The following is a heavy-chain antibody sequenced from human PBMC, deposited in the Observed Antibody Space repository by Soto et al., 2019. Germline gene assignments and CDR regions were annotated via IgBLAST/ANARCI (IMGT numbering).Heavy chain of an antibody. D-gene: IGHD2-15*01. V-gene: IGHV1-18*04. CDR2: ISGKNGNT. J-gene: IGHJ6*02. CDR3: ARVSSSIVVVPDYGMDV. Sequence: SVKVSFKGSGYTFISHGISWVRQAPVQGLEWMGRISGKNGNTKYAQEVQGRVTLTTDTSTSTAYMELRSLRSDDTAVYYCARVSSSIVVVPDYGMDVWGQGTKVTVYS. CDR1: GYTFISHG.